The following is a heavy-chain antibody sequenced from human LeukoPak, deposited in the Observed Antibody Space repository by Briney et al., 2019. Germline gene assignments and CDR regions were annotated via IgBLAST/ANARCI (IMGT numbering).Heavy chain of an antibody. CDR2: IYYSGST. V-gene: IGHV4-59*01. J-gene: IGHJ4*02. CDR1: GASISSYY. D-gene: IGHD4-11*01. CDR3: ARRLPPYFDS. Sequence: KPSETLSLTCTVSGASISSYYWSWIRQPPGKGLEWIGYIYYSGSTNCNPSLKSRVTISVDTSKNQFSLKLSSVTAADTAVYYCARRLPPYFDSWGQGTLVTVSS.